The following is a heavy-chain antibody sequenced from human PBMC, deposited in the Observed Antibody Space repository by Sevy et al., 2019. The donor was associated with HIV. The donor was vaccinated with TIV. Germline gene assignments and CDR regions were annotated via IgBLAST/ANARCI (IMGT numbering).Heavy chain of an antibody. Sequence: GGSLRLSCAASGFTFSSYSMNWVRQAPGKGLEWVSYISSSSSTIYYADSVKGRFTISRDNAKNSLYLQMNSLRDEDTAVYYCARAGVAYSSSWYYFDYWGQGNLVTVSS. J-gene: IGHJ4*02. CDR1: GFTFSSYS. CDR2: ISSSSSTI. D-gene: IGHD6-13*01. CDR3: ARAGVAYSSSWYYFDY. V-gene: IGHV3-48*02.